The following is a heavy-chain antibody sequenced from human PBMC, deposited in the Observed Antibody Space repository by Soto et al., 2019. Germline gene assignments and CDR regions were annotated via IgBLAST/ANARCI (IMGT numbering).Heavy chain of an antibody. CDR2: ISAYNGNT. CDR3: AREDIVVVPAAIRYYYYGMDV. V-gene: IGHV1-18*01. J-gene: IGHJ6*02. Sequence: QVQLVQSGAEVKKPGASVKVSCKASGYTFTSYGISWVRQAPGQGLEWMGWISAYNGNTNYAQKLQGRVTMTTDTSTSKAYMELRSLRSDDTAVYYCAREDIVVVPAAIRYYYYGMDVWGQGTTVTVSS. CDR1: GYTFTSYG. D-gene: IGHD2-2*01.